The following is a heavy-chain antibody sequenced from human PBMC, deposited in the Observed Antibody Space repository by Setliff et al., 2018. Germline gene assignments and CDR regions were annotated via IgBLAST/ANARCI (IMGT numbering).Heavy chain of an antibody. CDR3: ITFSTIPLGV. J-gene: IGHJ6*02. CDR2: IKRYLDGETT. CDR1: GFAFSSYA. V-gene: IGHV3-15*01. D-gene: IGHD2-2*01. Sequence: GGSLRLSCAGSGFAFSSYAMSWVRQAPGKGLEWVGRIKRYLDGETTDYAVPVIGRFTISRDDSKNTLYLQMNSLKIEDTGVYYCITFSTIPLGVWGQGTTVTVSS.